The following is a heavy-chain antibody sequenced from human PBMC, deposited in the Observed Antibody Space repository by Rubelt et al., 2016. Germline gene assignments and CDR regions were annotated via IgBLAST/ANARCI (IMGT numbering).Heavy chain of an antibody. Sequence: QLQLQESGPGLVKPSETLSLICTVSGGSISSSSYYWGWIRQPPGTGLEWIGSIYYSGSTYYSPSLKSRVTISADTSKNQLSLKWGSVTAADTAVYYCARGGHRDGYNYHFDYWGQGTLVTVSS. CDR2: IYYSGST. D-gene: IGHD5-24*01. V-gene: IGHV4-39*01. CDR1: GGSISSSSYY. J-gene: IGHJ4*02. CDR3: ARGGHRDGYNYHFDY.